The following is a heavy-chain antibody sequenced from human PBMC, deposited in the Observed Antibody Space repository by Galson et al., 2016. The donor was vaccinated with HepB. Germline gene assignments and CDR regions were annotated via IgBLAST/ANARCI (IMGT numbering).Heavy chain of an antibody. J-gene: IGHJ6*02. CDR3: VRAATTLRSGWKTLAPRFYYSGMDV. CDR1: GDSVSSKTVA. D-gene: IGHD6-19*01. CDR2: TYSRSRWHT. Sequence: CAISGDSVSSKTVAWNWIRQSPSRGLEWLGGTYSRSRWHTDYAPSMKSRISISSDTSKNQFSLQLNSVTPEDTAVYYCVRAATTLRSGWKTLAPRFYYSGMDVWGQGTTVTVSS. V-gene: IGHV6-1*01.